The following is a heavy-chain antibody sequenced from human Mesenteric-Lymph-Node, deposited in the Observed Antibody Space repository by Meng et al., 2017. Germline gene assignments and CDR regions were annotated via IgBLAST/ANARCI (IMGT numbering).Heavy chain of an antibody. CDR2: ISSSSSYI. CDR3: ARGISSGYYNAEYLQH. CDR1: GFTFSSYS. J-gene: IGHJ1*01. D-gene: IGHD3-22*01. Sequence: GESLKISCAASGFTFSSYSMNWVRQAPGKGLEWVSSISSSSSYIYYADSVKGRFTISRDNAKNSLYLQMNSLRAEDTAVYYCARGISSGYYNAEYLQHWGQGTLVTVSS. V-gene: IGHV3-21*01.